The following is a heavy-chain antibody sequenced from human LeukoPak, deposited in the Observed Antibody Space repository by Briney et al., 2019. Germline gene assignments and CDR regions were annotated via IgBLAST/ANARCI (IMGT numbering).Heavy chain of an antibody. J-gene: IGHJ6*02. D-gene: IGHD2-2*01. V-gene: IGHV3-48*03. Sequence: GGSLRLSCAASGFTFSSYEMNWVRQAPGKGLEWVSYISSSASTINYADSVKGRFTVSRDNVKNTVYLQLNSLRAEDTAVYYCARVYCSRTTCSYYYGMDVWGQGTTVTVSS. CDR3: ARVYCSRTTCSYYYGMDV. CDR2: ISSSASTI. CDR1: GFTFSSYE.